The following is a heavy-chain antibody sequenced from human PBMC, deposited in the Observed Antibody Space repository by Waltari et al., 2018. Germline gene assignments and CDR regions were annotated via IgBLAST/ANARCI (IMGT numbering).Heavy chain of an antibody. D-gene: IGHD4-4*01. CDR3: ARAYSGKKNPKES. Sequence: EVQLVESGGGLVQPGGSLRLSCAASGFPFSSHWMHWVRQAPGMGRVWVSRINTDGSDTAYADSVRGRFTISRDNAKNTLFLQMNSLRVEDTAVYYCARAYSGKKNPKESWGQGTLVTVSS. J-gene: IGHJ5*02. CDR2: INTDGSDT. V-gene: IGHV3-74*03. CDR1: GFPFSSHW.